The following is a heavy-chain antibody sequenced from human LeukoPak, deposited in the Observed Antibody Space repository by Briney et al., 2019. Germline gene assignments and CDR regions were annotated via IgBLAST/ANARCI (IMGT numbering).Heavy chain of an antibody. CDR2: IYYNGNT. V-gene: IGHV4-59*08. Sequence: SETLSLTCTVSGGSISYYYWSWIRQPPGKGLEWIGYIYYNGNTDYNPSLKSRVTISVDTPKNQFSLKLSSLTAADTAVYYCARRLGSTSSGYDYWGQGTLVTVSS. D-gene: IGHD6-6*01. J-gene: IGHJ4*02. CDR1: GGSISYYY. CDR3: ARRLGSTSSGYDY.